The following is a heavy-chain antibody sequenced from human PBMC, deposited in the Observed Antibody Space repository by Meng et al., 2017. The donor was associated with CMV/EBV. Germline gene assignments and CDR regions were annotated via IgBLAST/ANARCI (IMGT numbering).Heavy chain of an antibody. D-gene: IGHD3-22*01. J-gene: IGHJ4*02. V-gene: IGHV4-34*01. CDR3: ARVWDSGWDY. Sequence: HVQLPQWGPGLLKPAETLSLPCAAYGGSFSGYYWSWIRQPPGKGLEWIGEINHSGSTNYNPSLKSRVTISVDTSKNQFSLKLSSVTAADTAVYYCARVWDSGWDYWGQGTLVTVSS. CDR2: INHSGST. CDR1: GGSFSGYY.